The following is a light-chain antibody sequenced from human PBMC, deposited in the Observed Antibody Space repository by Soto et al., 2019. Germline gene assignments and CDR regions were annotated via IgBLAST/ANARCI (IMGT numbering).Light chain of an antibody. CDR2: GAS. V-gene: IGKV3-20*01. CDR1: QNVSSSY. J-gene: IGKJ5*01. CDR3: QQYGSPIT. Sequence: EIVLTQSPGTLSLSPGERATLSFRASQNVSSSYLAWYQQKPGQAPRLLIYGASSRATGIPDRFSGSGSGTDFTLTISRLEPEDFAVYYCQQYGSPITFGQGTRLEIK.